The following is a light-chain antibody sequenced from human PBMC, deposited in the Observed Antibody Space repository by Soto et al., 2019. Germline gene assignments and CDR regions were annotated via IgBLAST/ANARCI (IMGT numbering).Light chain of an antibody. CDR3: QQYGNSPQT. Sequence: EIVLTQSPGTLSLSPGERATLSCRASQPVSGNFLAWYQHKPGQAPRLLIYAAASRATGIPGRFSGSGSGTDFTLTISRLEPEDVAVYYCQQYGNSPQTLGQGTKVDIK. J-gene: IGKJ1*01. V-gene: IGKV3-20*01. CDR1: QPVSGNF. CDR2: AAA.